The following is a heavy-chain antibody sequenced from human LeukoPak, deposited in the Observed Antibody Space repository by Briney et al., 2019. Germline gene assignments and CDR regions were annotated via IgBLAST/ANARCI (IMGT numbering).Heavy chain of an antibody. V-gene: IGHV3-74*01. Sequence: GGSLRLSCAASGFTFSSYWMHWVRQAPGKGLVWVSRINNDGSSTTYADSVKGRFTISRDNAKNTLYLQMNRLRAEDTAVYYCARLTAFDYWGQGTLVTVSS. D-gene: IGHD2-21*02. J-gene: IGHJ4*02. CDR2: INNDGSST. CDR3: ARLTAFDY. CDR1: GFTFSSYW.